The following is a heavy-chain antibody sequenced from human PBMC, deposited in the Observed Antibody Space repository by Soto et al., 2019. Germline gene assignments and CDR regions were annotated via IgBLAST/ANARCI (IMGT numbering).Heavy chain of an antibody. V-gene: IGHV3-49*04. J-gene: IGHJ4*02. CDR1: GFTFGDYA. Sequence: PGGSLRLSCTASGFTFGDYAMSWVRQAPGKGLEWVGFIRSKAYGGTTEYAASVKGRFTISRDDSKSIAYLQMNSLKTEDTAVYYCTSSILGYGSSGYYYVNYWGQGTLVTVSS. CDR2: IRSKAYGGTT. CDR3: TSSILGYGSSGYYYVNY. D-gene: IGHD3-22*01.